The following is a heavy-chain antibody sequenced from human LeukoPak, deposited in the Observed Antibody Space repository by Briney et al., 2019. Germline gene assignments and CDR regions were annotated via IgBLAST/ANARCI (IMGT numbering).Heavy chain of an antibody. CDR1: GGTFNIYA. V-gene: IGHV1-69*13. CDR2: IIPNLGTA. Sequence: ASVKVSCKASGGTFNIYAISWVRQAPAQGLEWVGGIIPNLGTAKYAQKFQGRVTITADECTSTAYMELSSLRSEDTAVYYCARDRPVGSVVVPAYGMDVWGQGTTVTVSS. J-gene: IGHJ6*02. D-gene: IGHD2-2*01. CDR3: ARDRPVGSVVVPAYGMDV.